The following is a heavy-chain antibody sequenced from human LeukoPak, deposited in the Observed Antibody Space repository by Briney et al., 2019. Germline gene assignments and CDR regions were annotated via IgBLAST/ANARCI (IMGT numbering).Heavy chain of an antibody. CDR3: AAYSYGYLYYFDY. Sequence: KTSETLSLTCAVYGGSFSGYYWSWIRQPPGKGLEWIGEINHSGSTNYNPSLKSRVTISVYTSKNQFSLKLSSVTAADTAVYYCAAYSYGYLYYFDYWGQGTLVTVSS. CDR2: INHSGST. V-gene: IGHV4-34*01. D-gene: IGHD5-18*01. CDR1: GGSFSGYY. J-gene: IGHJ4*02.